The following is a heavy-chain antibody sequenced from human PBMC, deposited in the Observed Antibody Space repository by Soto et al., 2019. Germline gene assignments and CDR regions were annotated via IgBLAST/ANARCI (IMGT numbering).Heavy chain of an antibody. CDR3: ARGSYDFLSGTYYYYMDV. CDR1: GGSISSSSYY. Sequence: ETLSLTCTVSGGSISSSSYYWGWIRQPPGKGLEWIGSIYYSGSTYYNPSLKSRVTISVDTSKNQFSLKLSSVTAADTAVYYCARGSYDFLSGTYYYYMDVWGKGTTVTVSS. J-gene: IGHJ6*03. CDR2: IYYSGST. V-gene: IGHV4-39*07. D-gene: IGHD3-3*01.